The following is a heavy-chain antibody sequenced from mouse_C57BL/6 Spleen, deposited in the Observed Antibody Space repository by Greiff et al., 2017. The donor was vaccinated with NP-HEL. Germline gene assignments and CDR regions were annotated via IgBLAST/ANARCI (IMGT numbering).Heavy chain of an antibody. CDR1: GYAFSSSW. Sequence: VQLQQSGPELVKPGASVKISCKASGYAFSSSWMNWVKQRPGKGLEWIGRIYPGDGDTNYNGKFKGKATLTADKSSSTAYMQLSSLTSEDSAVYFCARASNFFAYWGHRTLVTVSA. CDR3: ARASNFFAY. CDR2: IYPGDGDT. D-gene: IGHD2-5*01. V-gene: IGHV1-82*01. J-gene: IGHJ3*01.